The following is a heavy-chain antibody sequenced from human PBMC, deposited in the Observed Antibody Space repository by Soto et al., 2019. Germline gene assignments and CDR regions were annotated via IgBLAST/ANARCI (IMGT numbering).Heavy chain of an antibody. CDR1: GFTFSSYA. D-gene: IGHD6-19*01. Sequence: QVQLVESGGGVVQPGKSLKLSCAASGFTFSSYAMHWVRQAPGKGLEWVAVISDDGITKYYADSVKGRFTISRDNSKNTLYLPMNSLRAEDPDVYYGYSSGWWGQGTLVTVSS. CDR3: YSSGW. J-gene: IGHJ4*02. CDR2: ISDDGITK. V-gene: IGHV3-30*03.